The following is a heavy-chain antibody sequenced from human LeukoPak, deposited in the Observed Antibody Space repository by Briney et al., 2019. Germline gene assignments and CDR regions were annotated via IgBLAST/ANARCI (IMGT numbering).Heavy chain of an antibody. V-gene: IGHV3-7*01. D-gene: IGHD3-3*01. CDR1: GFTFSSYW. Sequence: PGGSLRLSCAASGFTFSSYWMSWVRQAPGKGLEWVANIKQDGSEKYYVDSVKGRFTISRDNAKNSLYLQMNSLRAEDTAVYYCATDGDLYYDFWSGYSPSFDYWGQGTLVTVSS. J-gene: IGHJ4*02. CDR3: ATDGDLYYDFWSGYSPSFDY. CDR2: IKQDGSEK.